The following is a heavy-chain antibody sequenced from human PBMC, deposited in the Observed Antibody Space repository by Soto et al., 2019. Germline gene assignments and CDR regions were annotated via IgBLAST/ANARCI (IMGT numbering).Heavy chain of an antibody. V-gene: IGHV4-39*01. CDR1: GGSISSSSYY. CDR2: IYYSGST. D-gene: IGHD6-6*01. CDR3: ARHWAALGAYFDY. J-gene: IGHJ4*02. Sequence: PSETLSLTCTVFGGSISSSSYYWDWIRQPPGKGLESIGSIYYSGSTYYNPSLKSRVTISVDTSKNQFSLKLSSVTAADTAVYYCARHWAALGAYFDYWGQGTLVTVSS.